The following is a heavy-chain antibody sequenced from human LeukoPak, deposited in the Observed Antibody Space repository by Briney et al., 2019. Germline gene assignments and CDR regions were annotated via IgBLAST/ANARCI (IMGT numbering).Heavy chain of an antibody. Sequence: SETLSLTCTVSGGSISSSSYYWGWIRQPPGKGLEWIGSIYYSGSTYYNPSLKSRVAISVDTSKNQFSLKLSSVTAADTAVYYCARHEEQWLGRRGYYFDYWGQGTLVTVSS. CDR3: ARHEEQWLGRRGYYFDY. CDR2: IYYSGST. CDR1: GGSISSSSYY. J-gene: IGHJ4*02. V-gene: IGHV4-39*01. D-gene: IGHD6-19*01.